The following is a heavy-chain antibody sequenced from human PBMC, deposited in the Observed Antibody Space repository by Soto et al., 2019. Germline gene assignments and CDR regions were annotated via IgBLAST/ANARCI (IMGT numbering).Heavy chain of an antibody. CDR3: AGAPFVVIVPTA. CDR2: IYYSGST. CDR1: GFSISSSSHY. J-gene: IGHJ5*02. D-gene: IGHD1-26*01. V-gene: IGHV4-39*01. Sequence: QLQLQESGPGLVKPSETLSLTCTASGFSISSSSHYWGWIRQPPGKGLEFIGSIYYSGSTYHNPSLKSRVTMSVDTSKNQISLKLSSVTAADTAVYYCAGAPFVVIVPTAWGQGTLVTVSS.